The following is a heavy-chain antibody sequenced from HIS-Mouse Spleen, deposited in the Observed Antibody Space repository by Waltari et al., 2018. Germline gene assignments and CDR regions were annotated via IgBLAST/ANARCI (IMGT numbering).Heavy chain of an antibody. CDR3: AHRRPMWELLAPDFDY. Sequence: QITLKESGPTLVKPTQTLTLTCTFSGFSLSTSGVGVGWIRQPPGKALEWLALIYWNDDKRYSPSLKSRLTITKDTSKNQVVLTMTNMDPVDTATYYCAHRRPMWELLAPDFDYWGQGTLVTVSS. J-gene: IGHJ4*02. CDR1: GFSLSTSGVG. D-gene: IGHD1-26*01. V-gene: IGHV2-5*01. CDR2: IYWNDDK.